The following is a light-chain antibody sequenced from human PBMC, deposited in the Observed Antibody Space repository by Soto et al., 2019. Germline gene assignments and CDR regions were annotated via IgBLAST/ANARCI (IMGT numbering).Light chain of an antibody. CDR1: SGSIASNF. CDR2: QDN. Sequence: NFMLTQPHSVSESPGKTVTISCTRSSGSIASNFVQWSQQRPGSSPTTVIYQDNQRPSGVPHRFSGSIDRSSNSASLTISGLRTEDEAVYYCQSYDESSHVFGTGTKLTVL. J-gene: IGLJ1*01. CDR3: QSYDESSHV. V-gene: IGLV6-57*01.